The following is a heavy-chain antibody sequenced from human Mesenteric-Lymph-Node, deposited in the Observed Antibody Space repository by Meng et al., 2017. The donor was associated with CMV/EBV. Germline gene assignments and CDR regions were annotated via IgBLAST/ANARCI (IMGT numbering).Heavy chain of an antibody. CDR1: FTFSDCY. D-gene: IGHD2-2*01. V-gene: IGHV3-11*01. J-gene: IGHJ4*02. CDR3: ARDRYCSSTSCYGVYDY. CDR2: ISSSGSTI. Sequence: FTFSDCYMSWIRQAPGKGLEWVSYISSSGSTIYYADSVKGRFTISRDNAKNSLYLQMNGLRAEDTAVYYCARDRYCSSTSCYGVYDYWGQGTLVTVSS.